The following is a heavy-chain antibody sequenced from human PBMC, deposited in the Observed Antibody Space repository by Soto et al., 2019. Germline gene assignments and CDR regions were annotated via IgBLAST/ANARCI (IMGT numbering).Heavy chain of an antibody. CDR3: AFITKPVR. CDR1: GFTVSNNW. J-gene: IGHJ6*02. CDR2: IYSGGSA. Sequence: EVQLVETGGGLIQPGGSLRLSCAASGFTVSNNWMSWVRQAPGKGLEWVSLIYSGGSAFYTDSVKGRFIISRDNSKNTLYLQMISLRFEDTSVYYGAFITKPVRWGQGTTVTGSS. V-gene: IGHV3-53*02. D-gene: IGHD1-20*01.